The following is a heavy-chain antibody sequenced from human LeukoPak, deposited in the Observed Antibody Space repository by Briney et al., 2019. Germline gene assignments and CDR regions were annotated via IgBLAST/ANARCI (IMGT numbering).Heavy chain of an antibody. CDR3: VRDRETTVTTLDF. V-gene: IGHV3-74*03. Sequence: PGGSLRLSCAASGFIFSSYWMHWVRQVPGKRLVWVSRISGDGSSTTYADSVKGRFTISRDNAKNTLYLQRSSLRAEDTAVYYCVRDRETTVTTLDFWGQGTVVTVSS. J-gene: IGHJ4*02. D-gene: IGHD4-11*01. CDR2: ISGDGSST. CDR1: GFIFSSYW.